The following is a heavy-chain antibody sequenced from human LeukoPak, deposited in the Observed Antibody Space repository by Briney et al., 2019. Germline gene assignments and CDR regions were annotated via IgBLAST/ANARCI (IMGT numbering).Heavy chain of an antibody. CDR1: GGSISSSSYY. V-gene: IGHV4-39*01. CDR3: ARHRLFYSSDWCRSGYYFDY. J-gene: IGHJ4*02. D-gene: IGHD6-19*01. Sequence: SETLSLTCTVSGGSISSSSYYWGWIRQPPGKGLEWIGSIYYSGSTYYNPSLKSRVTISVDTSKNQFSLKLSSVTGAYTAVYYCARHRLFYSSDWCRSGYYFDYWGQGTLVTVSS. CDR2: IYYSGST.